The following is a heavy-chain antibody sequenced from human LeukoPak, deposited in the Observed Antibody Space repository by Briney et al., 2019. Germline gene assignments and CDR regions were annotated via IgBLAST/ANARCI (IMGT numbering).Heavy chain of an antibody. J-gene: IGHJ5*02. D-gene: IGHD2-2*01. CDR3: ARSVVVVPAALNWFDP. CDR1: GGTFSSDA. CDR2: IIPIFGTA. V-gene: IGHV1-69*13. Sequence: SVKVSCKASGGTFSSDAISWVRQAPGQGLEWMGGIIPIFGTANYAQKFQGRVTITADESTTTAYMELSSLRSEDTAVYYCARSVVVVPAALNWFDPWGQGTLVTVSS.